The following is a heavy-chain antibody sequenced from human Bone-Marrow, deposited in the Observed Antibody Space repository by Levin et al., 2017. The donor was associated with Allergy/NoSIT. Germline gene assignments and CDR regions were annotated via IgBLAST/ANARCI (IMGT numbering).Heavy chain of an antibody. D-gene: IGHD4-17*01. Sequence: GGSLRLSCAASGFTFRNYAMHWVRQAPGKGLEWLAVISNDGGNEHYADSVKGRFIISRDNSKNTLYLQMNSLIPADSSLYYCVKDRTAFGDYYFDSWGQGTLVTVSS. CDR3: VKDRTAFGDYYFDS. V-gene: IGHV3-30*04. CDR1: GFTFRNYA. CDR2: ISNDGGNE. J-gene: IGHJ4*02.